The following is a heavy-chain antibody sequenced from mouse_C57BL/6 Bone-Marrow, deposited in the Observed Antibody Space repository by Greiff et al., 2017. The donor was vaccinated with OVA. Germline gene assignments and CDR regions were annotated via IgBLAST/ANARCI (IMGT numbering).Heavy chain of an antibody. CDR1: GFTFSSYG. Sequence: EVMLVESGGDLVKPGGSLKLSCAASGFTFSSYGMSWVRQTPDKRLEWVATISSGGSYTYYPASVKGRFTISRDNAKNTLYLQMSSLKSEDTAMYYCARRGITTVVATDYAMDYWGQGTSVTVSS. CDR3: ARRGITTVVATDYAMDY. J-gene: IGHJ4*01. CDR2: ISSGGSYT. V-gene: IGHV5-6*02. D-gene: IGHD1-1*01.